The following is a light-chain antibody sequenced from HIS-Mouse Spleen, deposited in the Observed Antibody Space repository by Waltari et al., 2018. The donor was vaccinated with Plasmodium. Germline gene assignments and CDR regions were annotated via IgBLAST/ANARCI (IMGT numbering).Light chain of an antibody. CDR1: TRSHTHNY. CDR3: QSYDSSNHWV. CDR2: EDN. J-gene: IGLJ3*02. V-gene: IGLV6-57*03. Sequence: NFTPTQPHSVPESPGKTVTFASTRSTRSHTHNYVPWHQQTPGRASTTVIYEDNHRPPGVPDRFSGSIDSPSNTASLTISGLKTEDEADYYCQSYDSSNHWVFGGGTKLTVL.